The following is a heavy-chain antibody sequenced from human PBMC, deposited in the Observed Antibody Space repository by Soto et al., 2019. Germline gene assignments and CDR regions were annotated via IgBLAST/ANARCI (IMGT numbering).Heavy chain of an antibody. Sequence: GASVKVSCKASGYSFTTSGITWVRQAPGQGLEWMGWISTYNGNTNYAQKLQDRVTPTTDTSTSTAYMELRSLRSDDTAVYYCARRLYGDYDYWGQGTLVTVSS. V-gene: IGHV1-18*01. CDR2: ISTYNGNT. CDR1: GYSFTTSG. D-gene: IGHD4-17*01. CDR3: ARRLYGDYDY. J-gene: IGHJ4*02.